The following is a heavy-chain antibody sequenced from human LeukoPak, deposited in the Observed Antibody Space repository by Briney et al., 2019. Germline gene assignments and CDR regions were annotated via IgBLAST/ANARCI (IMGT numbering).Heavy chain of an antibody. CDR3: ARDSVDGPFVISLDL. Sequence: PGGSLRLSCVGTGFSFSSYPRNGVRQAPGKGLEWVSHVSRDGNSESTVDAPRGRFATSRDNAKNTVFLLINSLRVEDTAVYYCARDSVDGPFVISLDLWGQGALVTVSS. J-gene: IGHJ4*02. CDR2: VSRDGNSE. V-gene: IGHV3-48*03. CDR1: GFSFSSYP. D-gene: IGHD3-10*01.